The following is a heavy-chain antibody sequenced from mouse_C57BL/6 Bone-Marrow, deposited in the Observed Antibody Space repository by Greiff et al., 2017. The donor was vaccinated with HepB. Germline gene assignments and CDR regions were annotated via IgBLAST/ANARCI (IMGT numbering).Heavy chain of an antibody. CDR3: ARSHYYGSRGNYWYFDV. CDR1: GFTFSDYY. Sequence: DVHLVESEGGLVQPGSSMKLSCTASGFTFSDYYMAWVRQVPEKGLEWVANINYDGSSTYYLDSLKSRFIISRDNAKNILYLQMSSLKSEDTATYYCARSHYYGSRGNYWYFDVWGTGTTVTVSS. CDR2: INYDGSST. D-gene: IGHD1-1*01. J-gene: IGHJ1*03. V-gene: IGHV5-16*01.